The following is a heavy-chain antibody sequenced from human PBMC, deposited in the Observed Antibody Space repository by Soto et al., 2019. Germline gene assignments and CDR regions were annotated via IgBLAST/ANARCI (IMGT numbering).Heavy chain of an antibody. Sequence: GGSLRLSCAASGFTFSSYGMHWVRQAPGKGLECVAVIWYDGSNKYYADSVKGRFTISRDNSKNTLYLQMNSLRAEDTAVYYCARLEYSNYGISSAWNDGTDDYWGQGTLVTVSS. V-gene: IGHV3-33*01. CDR2: IWYDGSNK. CDR3: ARLEYSNYGISSAWNDGTDDY. CDR1: GFTFSSYG. D-gene: IGHD4-4*01. J-gene: IGHJ4*02.